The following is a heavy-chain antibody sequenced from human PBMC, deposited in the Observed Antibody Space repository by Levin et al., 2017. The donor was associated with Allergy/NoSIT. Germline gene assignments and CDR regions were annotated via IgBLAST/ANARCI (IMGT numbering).Heavy chain of an antibody. D-gene: IGHD1-26*01. CDR1: GGSISSGDYY. CDR2: IYYSGST. V-gene: IGHV4-30-4*01. Sequence: PSETLSLTCTVSGGSISSGDYYWSWIRQPPGTGLEWIGYIYYSGSTYYNPSLKSRVTISVDTSKNQFSLKLSSVTAADTAVYYCAREGEWEPFRYWGQGTLVTVSS. CDR3: AREGEWEPFRY. J-gene: IGHJ4*02.